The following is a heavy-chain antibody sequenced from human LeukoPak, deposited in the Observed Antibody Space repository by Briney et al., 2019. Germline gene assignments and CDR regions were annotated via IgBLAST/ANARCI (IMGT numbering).Heavy chain of an antibody. J-gene: IGHJ5*01. CDR1: GFTFDDYG. Sequence: GGSLRLSCAASGFTFDDYGMSWVRQAPGKGLEWVSGINWNGGSTGYADSVKGRFTISRDNAKNSLYLQLNSLRDEDTAVYYCARVVAGIDWFDSWGQGTLVTVSS. CDR2: INWNGGST. CDR3: ARVVAGIDWFDS. D-gene: IGHD6-19*01. V-gene: IGHV3-20*04.